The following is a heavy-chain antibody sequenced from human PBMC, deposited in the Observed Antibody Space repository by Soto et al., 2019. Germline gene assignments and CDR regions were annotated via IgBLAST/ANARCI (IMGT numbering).Heavy chain of an antibody. Sequence: QVQLVQSGAEVKKPGSSVKVSSRASGGHFDRFALSWLRQAHGQGLEWMGGIIPFLSATTYAQKFQGRVTITADESASTLYLELRSLTSDDTAVYYCARGEDDYGDFGSMDVWGQGTSVTVSS. CDR1: GGHFDRFA. CDR2: IIPFLSAT. V-gene: IGHV1-69*01. J-gene: IGHJ6*02. D-gene: IGHD4-17*01. CDR3: ARGEDDYGDFGSMDV.